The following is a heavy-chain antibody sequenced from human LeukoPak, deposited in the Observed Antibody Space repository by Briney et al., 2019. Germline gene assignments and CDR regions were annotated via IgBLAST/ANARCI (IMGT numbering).Heavy chain of an antibody. Sequence: PGGSLRLYCAASGFTFSSHSMHWVRQAPGKGLVWVSRINRDGKITRYADSVEGRFTISRDNAKNSLYLQMSSLRAEDTAVYYCARETGTIGYYMDVWGKGTTVTVSS. J-gene: IGHJ6*03. CDR1: GFTFSSHS. CDR3: ARETGTIGYYMDV. D-gene: IGHD2-8*01. CDR2: INRDGKIT. V-gene: IGHV3-74*01.